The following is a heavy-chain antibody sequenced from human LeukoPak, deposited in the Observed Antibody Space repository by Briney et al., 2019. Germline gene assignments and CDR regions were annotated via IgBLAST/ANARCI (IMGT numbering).Heavy chain of an antibody. V-gene: IGHV3-23*01. CDR3: AHGTMYQLDY. Sequence: PGGSLRLSCAASGFTFSSYGMSWVRQAPGKGLEWVSGILGLGGASRTYYADSVKGRFTISRDNSKNTLYLQMNSLRAEDTAVYYRAHGTMYQLDYWGQGTLVTVSS. CDR1: GFTFSSYG. CDR2: ILGLGGASRT. J-gene: IGHJ4*02. D-gene: IGHD2-2*01.